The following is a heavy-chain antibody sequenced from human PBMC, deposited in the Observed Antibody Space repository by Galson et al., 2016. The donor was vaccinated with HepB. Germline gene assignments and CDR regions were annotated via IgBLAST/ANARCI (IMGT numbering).Heavy chain of an antibody. V-gene: IGHV3-23*01. D-gene: IGHD6-19*01. CDR3: AKEHSGYFDY. CDR1: GITFSSHA. Sequence: SLRLSCAASGITFSSHALNWVRQAPGKGLEWVSSISGIDGRPYYTESVKGRFTISRDNSKNTQYLQMNSLRAVDTAVYYCAKEHSGYFDYWGQGTLVTVSS. J-gene: IGHJ4*02. CDR2: ISGIDGRP.